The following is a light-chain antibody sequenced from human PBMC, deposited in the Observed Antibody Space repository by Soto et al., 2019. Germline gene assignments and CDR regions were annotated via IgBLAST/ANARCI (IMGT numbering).Light chain of an antibody. J-gene: IGKJ5*01. CDR3: QQRSNCPPIT. V-gene: IGKV3-11*01. CDR2: DAS. CDR1: RGVSSY. Sequence: PGESATLSCRATRGVSSYLAWYQQKPGQAPRLLIYDASSRPTDIPARFSGSGSGTKFTLTISSLQAEDSAVYYCQQRSNCPPITFGQGTRLEI.